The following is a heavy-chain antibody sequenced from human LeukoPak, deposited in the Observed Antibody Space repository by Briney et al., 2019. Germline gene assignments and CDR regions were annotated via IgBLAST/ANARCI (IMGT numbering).Heavy chain of an antibody. CDR3: ARGRSNYYGMDV. CDR1: GGSISGSSYY. Sequence: SETLSLTCTVSGGSISGSSYYWGWIRQPPGKGLEWIGSIYYNGNTNYSPSLKSRVTMSVDTSKNLFSLKVSSVTAADTAVYYCARGRSNYYGMDVWGQGTTVTVSS. J-gene: IGHJ6*02. V-gene: IGHV4-39*07. D-gene: IGHD1-26*01. CDR2: IYYNGNT.